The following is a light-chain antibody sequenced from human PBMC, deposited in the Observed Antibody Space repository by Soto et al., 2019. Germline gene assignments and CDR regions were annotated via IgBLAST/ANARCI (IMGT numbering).Light chain of an antibody. J-gene: IGLJ1*01. V-gene: IGLV2-14*01. CDR3: SSYTSSSTYV. Sequence: VLTQPASVSGSPGQSITISCTGTSSDVGGYNYVSWYQQHPGKAPKLMIYEVSNRPSGVSNRFSGSKSGNTASLTISGLQAEDEADYYCSSYTSSSTYVFGTGTKVTV. CDR2: EVS. CDR1: SSDVGGYNY.